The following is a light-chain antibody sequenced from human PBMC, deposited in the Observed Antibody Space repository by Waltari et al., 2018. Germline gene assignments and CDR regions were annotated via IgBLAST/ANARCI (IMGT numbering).Light chain of an antibody. J-gene: IGLJ3*02. Sequence: QSALTQPPAASGSPRQAVIISCTGTSSAVGGYNCVSWYQQPPGKVPKLLIYEVSKRPSGVPDRFSGSKSGNTASLTVSGLQAEDEADYYCSSYAGRSNLVFGGGTRVTVL. CDR1: SSAVGGYNC. V-gene: IGLV2-8*01. CDR3: SSYAGRSNLV. CDR2: EVS.